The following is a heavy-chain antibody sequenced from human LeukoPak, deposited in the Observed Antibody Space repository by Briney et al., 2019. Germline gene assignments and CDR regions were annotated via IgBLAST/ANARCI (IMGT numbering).Heavy chain of an antibody. J-gene: IGHJ4*02. V-gene: IGHV3-48*03. D-gene: IGHD6-19*01. CDR1: GFTFSGYG. CDR3: ARGWLHIDY. CDR2: ISTSGSTM. Sequence: PGGSLRLSCAVSGFTFSGYGMNWVRQAPGKGLEWVSYISTSGSTMYYADSVKGRFTISRDNAKNSLYLQMNSLRAEDTAVYYCARGWLHIDYWGQGTLVTVSS.